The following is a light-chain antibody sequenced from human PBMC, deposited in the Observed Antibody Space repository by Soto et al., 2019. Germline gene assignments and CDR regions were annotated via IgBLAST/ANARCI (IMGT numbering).Light chain of an antibody. CDR2: AAS. CDR1: QSISSY. V-gene: IGKV1-39*01. J-gene: IGKJ3*01. CDR3: QQSYSGFT. Sequence: DIQMTQSPSSLSASVGDRVTITCRASQSISSYLNWYQQKPGKAPKLLIYAASSLQSGVPSRFSGNGSGTDFTLTISSLQPEDFATYYCQQSYSGFTFGPGTKVDIK.